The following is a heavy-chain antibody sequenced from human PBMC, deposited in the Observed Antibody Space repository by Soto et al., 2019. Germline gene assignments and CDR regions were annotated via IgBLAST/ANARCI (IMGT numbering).Heavy chain of an antibody. D-gene: IGHD3-22*01. CDR2: ISYDGSNK. CDR1: GFTFSSYG. V-gene: IGHV3-30*18. J-gene: IGHJ3*02. Sequence: GGSLRLSCAASGFTFSSYGMHWVRQAPGKGLEWVAVISYDGSNKYYADSVKGRFTISRDNSKNTLYLQMNSLRAEDTAVYYCAKENRATMIVVGFDIRGQGTMVTVSS. CDR3: AKENRATMIVVGFDI.